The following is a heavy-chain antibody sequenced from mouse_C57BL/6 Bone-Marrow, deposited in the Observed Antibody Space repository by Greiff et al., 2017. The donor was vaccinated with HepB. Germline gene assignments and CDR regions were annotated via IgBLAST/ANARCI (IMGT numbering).Heavy chain of an antibody. D-gene: IGHD1-1*01. CDR2: ISYDGSN. J-gene: IGHJ4*01. V-gene: IGHV3-6*01. CDR1: GYSITSGYY. Sequence: EVKVEESGPGLVKPSQSLSLTCSVTGYSITSGYYWNWIRQFPGNKLEWMGYISYDGSNNYNPSLKNRISITRDTSKNQFFLKLNSVTTEDTATYYCARRPGSSPYAMDYWGQGTSVTVSS. CDR3: ARRPGSSPYAMDY.